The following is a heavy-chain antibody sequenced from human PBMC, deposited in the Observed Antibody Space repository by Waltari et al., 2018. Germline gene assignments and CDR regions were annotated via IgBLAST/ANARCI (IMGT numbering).Heavy chain of an antibody. J-gene: IGHJ4*02. V-gene: IGHV3-9*01. CDR1: GFTFDDYA. CDR3: ARDSKAAAATL. Sequence: EVQLVESGGGLVQPGRSLRLSCAASGFTFDDYAMHWVRQAPGKGLEWVSGISWNSGSIGYADSVKGRFTISRDNAKNSLYLQMNSLRAEDTALYYCARDSKAAAATLWGQGTLVTVSS. D-gene: IGHD6-13*01. CDR2: ISWNSGSI.